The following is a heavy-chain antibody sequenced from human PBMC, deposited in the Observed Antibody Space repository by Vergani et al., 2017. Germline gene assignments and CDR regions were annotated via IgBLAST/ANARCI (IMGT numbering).Heavy chain of an antibody. CDR2: IVVGSGNT. CDR3: ARESYDYVWGSYRVFDY. Sequence: QMQLVQSGPEVKKPGTSVKVSCKASGFTFTSSAVQWVRQARGQRLEWIGWIVVGSGNTNYAQKFQERVTITRDMSTSTAYMELSSLRSEDTAVYYCARESYDYVWGSYRVFDYWGQGTLVTVSS. D-gene: IGHD3-16*02. CDR1: GFTFTSSA. J-gene: IGHJ4*02. V-gene: IGHV1-58*01.